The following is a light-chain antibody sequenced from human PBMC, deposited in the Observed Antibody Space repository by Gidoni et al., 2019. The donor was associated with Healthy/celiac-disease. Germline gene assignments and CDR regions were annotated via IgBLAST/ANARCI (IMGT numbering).Light chain of an antibody. Sequence: AIQLTQSPSSLSASVGDRVTITCRASQGISSALACYQQQPGKAPKLLIYDASSLESGVPSRFSGSGSGTDFTLTISSLQPEDFATYYCQQFNSYPYTFGQGTKLEIK. CDR2: DAS. J-gene: IGKJ2*01. CDR1: QGISSA. CDR3: QQFNSYPYT. V-gene: IGKV1-13*02.